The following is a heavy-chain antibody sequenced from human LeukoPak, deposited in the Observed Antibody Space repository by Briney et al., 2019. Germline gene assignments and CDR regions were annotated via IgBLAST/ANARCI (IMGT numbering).Heavy chain of an antibody. CDR2: IHFDGRNK. V-gene: IGHV3-30*02. Sequence: GVSLRLSCAASGFTFNSYGIHWVRQAPGKGLEWMSYIHFDGRNKYYADSVKGRFTISRDSSKNTVYLQMNGLTTEDTAVYYCAKDLHWAWDYWGQGALVTVSS. D-gene: IGHD7-27*01. J-gene: IGHJ4*02. CDR1: GFTFNSYG. CDR3: AKDLHWAWDY.